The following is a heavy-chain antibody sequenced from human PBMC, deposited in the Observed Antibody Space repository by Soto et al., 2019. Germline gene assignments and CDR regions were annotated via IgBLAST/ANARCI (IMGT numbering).Heavy chain of an antibody. J-gene: IGHJ6*02. CDR3: ARASSMIVVVPTAYGIDV. CDR2: IYYSGST. D-gene: IGHD3-22*01. Sequence: SETLSLTCTVSGGSISSGDYYWSWIRQPPGKGLEWIGYIYYSGSTYYNPSLKSRVTISVDTSKNQFSLKLSSVTAADTAVYYCARASSMIVVVPTAYGIDVWGQGTTVTVSS. CDR1: GGSISSGDYY. V-gene: IGHV4-30-4*01.